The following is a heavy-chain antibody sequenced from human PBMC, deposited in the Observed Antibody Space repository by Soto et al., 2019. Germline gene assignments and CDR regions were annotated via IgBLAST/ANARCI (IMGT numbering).Heavy chain of an antibody. Sequence: QVQLQQWGAGLLKPSETLSLTCAVYGGSFSGYYWSWIRQPPGKGLEWIGEINHSGSTHYNPSLKSRVTISVDTSKNDFSLKLSSVTAADTAVYYCARTSRFDYWGQGTLVTVSS. CDR2: INHSGST. D-gene: IGHD6-6*01. J-gene: IGHJ4*02. CDR1: GGSFSGYY. V-gene: IGHV4-34*01. CDR3: ARTSRFDY.